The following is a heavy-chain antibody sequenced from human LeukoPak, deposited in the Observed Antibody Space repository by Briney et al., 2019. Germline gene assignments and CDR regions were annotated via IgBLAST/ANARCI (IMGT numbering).Heavy chain of an antibody. Sequence: SETLSLTCLVSGDSISSDYYWGWIRQSPGKGLEWIGSIHHSGNTYYNPSLKRRVTLTVDTSKNQFSLRLNSVTAADAAVYYCARGGITIFYTLFYWGQGTLVTVSS. D-gene: IGHD3-9*01. J-gene: IGHJ4*02. V-gene: IGHV4-38-2*02. CDR3: ARGGITIFYTLFY. CDR1: GDSISSDYY. CDR2: IHHSGNT.